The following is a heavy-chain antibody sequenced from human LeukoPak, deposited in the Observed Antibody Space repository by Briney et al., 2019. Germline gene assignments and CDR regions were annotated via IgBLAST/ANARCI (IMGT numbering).Heavy chain of an antibody. J-gene: IGHJ4*02. CDR2: ISGSGGST. D-gene: IGHD2-15*01. CDR1: GFTFSSYA. Sequence: PGGSLRLSCAASGFTFSSYAMSWVRQAPGKGLEWVSAISGSGGSTYYADSVKGRFTISRDNSKNTLYLQMNSLRAEDTAVYYCAKARQGDIVEVVAAIPFDYWGQGTLVTVSS. V-gene: IGHV3-23*01. CDR3: AKARQGDIVEVVAAIPFDY.